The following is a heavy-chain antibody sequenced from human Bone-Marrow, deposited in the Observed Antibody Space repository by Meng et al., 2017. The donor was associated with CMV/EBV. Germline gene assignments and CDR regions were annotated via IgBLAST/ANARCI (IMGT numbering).Heavy chain of an antibody. J-gene: IGHJ5*02. CDR1: GLTFSSYS. CDR3: ARLEGDWFDP. D-gene: IGHD3-16*01. CDR2: ISSSSSYI. Sequence: EVQLVESGGGLVKPGGSLRLSCAASGLTFSSYSMNWVRQAPGKGLEWVSSISSSSSYIYYADSVKGRFTISRDNAKNSLYLQMNSLRAEDTAVYYCARLEGDWFDPWGQGTLVTVSS. V-gene: IGHV3-21*01.